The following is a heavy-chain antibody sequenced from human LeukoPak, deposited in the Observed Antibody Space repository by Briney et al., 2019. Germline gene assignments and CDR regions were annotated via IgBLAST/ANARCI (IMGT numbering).Heavy chain of an antibody. D-gene: IGHD6-13*01. CDR2: INPNSGGT. Sequence: ASVKVSCKASGYTFTGYYMHWVRQAPGEGLEWMGWINPNSGGTNYAQKFQGRVTMTRDTSISTAYMELSRLRSDDTAVYYCARGSDSSSWYVSVDYWGQGTLVTVSS. J-gene: IGHJ4*02. CDR1: GYTFTGYY. V-gene: IGHV1-2*02. CDR3: ARGSDSSSWYVSVDY.